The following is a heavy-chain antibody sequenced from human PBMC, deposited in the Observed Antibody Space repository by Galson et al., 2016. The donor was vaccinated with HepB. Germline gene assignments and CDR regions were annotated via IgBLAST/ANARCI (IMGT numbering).Heavy chain of an antibody. Sequence: SVKVSCKASGYTFTGYYMHWVRQAPGQGVEWMGWINPNSGGSTYYADSVRGRFTISRDKSKNTLYLQMNSLRAEDTAVYYCVRDRHCSDGDCYPDYWGQGTLVTVSS. CDR1: GYTFTGYY. V-gene: IGHV1-2*02. J-gene: IGHJ4*02. CDR2: INPNSGGST. CDR3: VRDRHCSDGDCYPDY. D-gene: IGHD2-15*01.